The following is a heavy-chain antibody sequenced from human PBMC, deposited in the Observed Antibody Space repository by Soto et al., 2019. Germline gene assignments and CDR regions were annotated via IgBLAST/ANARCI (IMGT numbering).Heavy chain of an antibody. D-gene: IGHD6-13*01. CDR2: ISYDGSYQ. CDR3: TKDRTIASRFDS. V-gene: IGHV3-30*04. CDR1: GFTFSNYA. Sequence: GGSLRLSCTASGFTFSNYAMHWVRQAPGRGLEWVALISYDGSYQYYGDSVKGRFTTSRDNSKNMFYLQMSSLTPDDTAVYFCTKDRTIASRFDSWGQGTLVTVS. J-gene: IGHJ4*02.